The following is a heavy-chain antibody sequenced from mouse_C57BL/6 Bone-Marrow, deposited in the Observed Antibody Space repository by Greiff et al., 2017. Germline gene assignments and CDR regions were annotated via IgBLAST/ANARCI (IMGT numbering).Heavy chain of an antibody. Sequence: VQLQQSGAELVKPGASVKISCKASGYAFSSYWMNWVKQRPGKGLEWIGQIHPGDGDTNYNEKFKSKATLTVDKSSSTAYMQLSSLTSEDSAVYYCASGSYPDYWGQGTTLTVSS. CDR1: GYAFSSYW. CDR2: IHPGDGDT. J-gene: IGHJ2*01. CDR3: ASGSYPDY. V-gene: IGHV1-80*01. D-gene: IGHD1-1*02.